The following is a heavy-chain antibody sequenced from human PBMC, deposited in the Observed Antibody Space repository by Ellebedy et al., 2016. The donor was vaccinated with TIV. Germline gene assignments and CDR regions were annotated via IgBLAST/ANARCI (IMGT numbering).Heavy chain of an antibody. V-gene: IGHV4-39*01. CDR1: GGSISSSSYY. D-gene: IGHD5-18*01. CDR2: IYYSGST. J-gene: IGHJ4*02. Sequence: GSLRLXCTVSGGSISSSSYYWGWIRQPPGKGLEWIGSIYYSGSTYYNPSLKSRVTISVDTSKNQFSLKLSSVTAADTAVYYCARLAGYSSWFDYWGQGTLVTVSS. CDR3: ARLAGYSSWFDY.